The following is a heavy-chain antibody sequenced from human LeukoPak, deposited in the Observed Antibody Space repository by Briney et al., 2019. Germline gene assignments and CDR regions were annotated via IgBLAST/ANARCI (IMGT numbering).Heavy chain of an antibody. CDR3: ARDPQGGAFSGSLAY. CDR1: GYTFTSYY. Sequence: ASVKVSCKASGYTFTSYYMHWVRQAPGQGLEWMGIINPSGGSTSYAQKFQGRVTMTRDTSTRTVYMELSSLRSEDTAVYYWARDPQGGAFSGSLAYWGQGTLVTVSS. CDR2: INPSGGST. D-gene: IGHD1-26*01. J-gene: IGHJ4*02. V-gene: IGHV1-46*01.